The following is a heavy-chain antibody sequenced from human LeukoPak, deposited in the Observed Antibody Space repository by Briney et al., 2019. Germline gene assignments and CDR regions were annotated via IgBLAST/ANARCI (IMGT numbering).Heavy chain of an antibody. V-gene: IGHV3-23*01. CDR3: AKVMWFGELFSSFDY. J-gene: IGHJ4*02. CDR2: ISGSGGST. Sequence: PGGSLRLPCAASGFTFSSYAMSWVRQAPGKGLEWVSAISGSGGSTYYADSVKGRFTISRDNSKNTLYLQMNSLRAEDTAVYYCAKVMWFGELFSSFDYWGQGTLVTVSS. D-gene: IGHD3-10*01. CDR1: GFTFSSYA.